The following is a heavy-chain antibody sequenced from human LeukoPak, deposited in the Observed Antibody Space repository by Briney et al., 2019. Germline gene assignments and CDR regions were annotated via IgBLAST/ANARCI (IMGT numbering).Heavy chain of an antibody. D-gene: IGHD6-13*01. CDR2: FDPEDGET. V-gene: IGHV1-24*01. Sequence: ASVKVSCKVSGYTLTELSMHWVRQAPGKGLEWMGGFDPEDGETIYAQKFQGRVTMTEDTSTDTAYMELSSLRSEDTAVYYCARTTYSSSFHDYWGQGTLVTVSS. CDR1: GYTLTELS. J-gene: IGHJ4*02. CDR3: ARTTYSSSFHDY.